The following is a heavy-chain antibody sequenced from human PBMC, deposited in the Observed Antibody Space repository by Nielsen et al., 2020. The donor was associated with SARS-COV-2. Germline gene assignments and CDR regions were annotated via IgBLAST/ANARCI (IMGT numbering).Heavy chain of an antibody. CDR3: ARDTRVTIFGVVIVNWFDP. J-gene: IGHJ5*02. D-gene: IGHD3-3*01. CDR2: IYYSGST. CDR1: GGSISSGGYY. Sequence: SETLSLTCTVSGGSISSGGYYWSWIRQHPGKGLEWIGYIYYSGSTYYNPSLKSRVTISVDTSKNQFSLKLSSVTAADTAVYYCARDTRVTIFGVVIVNWFDPWGQGTLVTVSS. V-gene: IGHV4-31*03.